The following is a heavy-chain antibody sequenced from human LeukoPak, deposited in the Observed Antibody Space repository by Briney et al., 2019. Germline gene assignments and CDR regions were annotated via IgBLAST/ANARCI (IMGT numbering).Heavy chain of an antibody. D-gene: IGHD3-16*01. V-gene: IGHV1-2*02. CDR1: GYTFTGYY. J-gene: IGHJ4*02. CDR3: ATQRGSYLWGTDFDY. Sequence: ASVKVSFKASGYTFTGYYMHWVRQAPGQGLEWMGWINPNSGDTKYSQKFQGRVTMTRDTSISTAYMELSRLRSDDTAVYYCATQRGSYLWGTDFDYWGQGTLVTVSS. CDR2: INPNSGDT.